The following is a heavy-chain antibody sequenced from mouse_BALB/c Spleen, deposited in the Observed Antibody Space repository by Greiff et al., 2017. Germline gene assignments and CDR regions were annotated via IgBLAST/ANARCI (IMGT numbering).Heavy chain of an antibody. CDR3: ARGDDYGRLDY. V-gene: IGHV3-2*02. CDR1: GYSITSDYA. D-gene: IGHD2-4*01. CDR2: ISYSGST. J-gene: IGHJ2*01. Sequence: ESGPGLVKPSQSLSLTCTVTGYSITSDYAWNWIRQFPGNKLEWMGYISYSGSTSYNPSLKSRISITRDTSKNQFFLQLNSVTTEDTATYYCARGDDYGRLDYWGQGTTLTVSS.